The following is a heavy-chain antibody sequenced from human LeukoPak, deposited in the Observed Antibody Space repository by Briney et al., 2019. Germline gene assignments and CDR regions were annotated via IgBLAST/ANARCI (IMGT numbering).Heavy chain of an antibody. CDR1: GFTFSSYW. CDR2: IDNEGSST. Sequence: PPGGSLRLSCAASGFTFSSYWMHWVRPAPGKGLVWVSRIDNEGSSTSYADSVKGRFTISRDNAKNRLYVQMNSLRVEDTAVYYCATGSGLWSPDYWGQGTLVTVSS. D-gene: IGHD5-18*01. V-gene: IGHV3-74*01. CDR3: ATGSGLWSPDY. J-gene: IGHJ4*02.